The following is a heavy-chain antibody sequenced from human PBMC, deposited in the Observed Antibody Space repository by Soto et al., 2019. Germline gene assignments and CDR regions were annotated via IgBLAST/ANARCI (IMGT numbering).Heavy chain of an antibody. V-gene: IGHV3-11*01. CDR2: ITFSGNTV. CDR1: GFTFSDSY. J-gene: IGHJ6*02. CDR3: ARVSWREKYGMDV. Sequence: LRLSCAASGFTFSDSYMSWIRQGPGKGLEWISYITFSGNTVYYADSLKGRFTISRDNAKNSLYLQMNRLRAEDTAVYYCARVSWREKYGMDVWGRGTTVTVSS.